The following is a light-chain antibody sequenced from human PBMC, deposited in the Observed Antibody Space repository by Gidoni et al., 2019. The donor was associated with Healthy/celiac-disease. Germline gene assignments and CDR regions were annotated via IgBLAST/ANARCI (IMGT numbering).Light chain of an antibody. CDR3: QSADSSGTYYV. J-gene: IGLJ1*01. CDR2: KDS. Sequence: SYELTQPPSVSVSPGQTARITCTGDALTKQYAYWYQQKPGQAPVLVIDKDSERPSGIPERFSGSSSGTTVTLTISGVQAEDEADYYCQSADSSGTYYVFGTGTKVTVL. CDR1: ALTKQY. V-gene: IGLV3-25*03.